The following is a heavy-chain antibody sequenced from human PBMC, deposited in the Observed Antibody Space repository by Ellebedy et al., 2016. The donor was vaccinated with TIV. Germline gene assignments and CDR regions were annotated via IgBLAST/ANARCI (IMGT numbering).Heavy chain of an antibody. CDR3: ARVEVAGIDFFYYYMDV. Sequence: MPSETLSLTCTVSGGSISRYYWIWIRQPPGKGLECIGFMYYTGSVTYNPSLRSRVTMSVDTSKSQFSLKVNSVTDADTATYYCARVEVAGIDFFYYYMDVWGKGTTVTVS. V-gene: IGHV4-59*01. D-gene: IGHD6-19*01. CDR2: MYYTGSV. J-gene: IGHJ6*03. CDR1: GGSISRYY.